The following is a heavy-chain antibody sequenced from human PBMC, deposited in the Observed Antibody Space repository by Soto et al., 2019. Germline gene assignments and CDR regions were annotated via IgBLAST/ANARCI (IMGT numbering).Heavy chain of an antibody. D-gene: IGHD3-10*01. CDR2: IYYSGST. CDR1: GGSISSYY. Sequence: SETLSLTCTVSGGSISSYYWSWIRQPPGKGLEWIGYIYYSGSTNYNPSLKSRVTISVDTSKNQFSLKLSSVTAADTAVYYCVLWFGEESGGFDYWGQGTLVTVSS. V-gene: IGHV4-59*01. CDR3: VLWFGEESGGFDY. J-gene: IGHJ4*02.